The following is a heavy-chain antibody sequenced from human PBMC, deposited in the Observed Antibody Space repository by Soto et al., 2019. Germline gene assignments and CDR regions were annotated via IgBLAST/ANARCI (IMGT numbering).Heavy chain of an antibody. D-gene: IGHD4-4*01. CDR1: GYTFTSYG. V-gene: IGHV1-18*01. J-gene: IGHJ5*02. Sequence: ASVKVSCKASGYTFTSYGISWVRQAPGQGLEWMGWISAYNGNTNYAQKLQGRVTMTTDTSTSTAYMELRSLRSDDTAVYYCARDLIYSKSGNWFDPWGQGTLVTSPQ. CDR3: ARDLIYSKSGNWFDP. CDR2: ISAYNGNT.